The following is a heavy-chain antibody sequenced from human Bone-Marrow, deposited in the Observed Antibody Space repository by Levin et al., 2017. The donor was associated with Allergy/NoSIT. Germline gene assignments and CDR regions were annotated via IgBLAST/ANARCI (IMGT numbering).Heavy chain of an antibody. CDR2: ISDSGNYI. CDR3: TKDLGLSGYTSGPG. V-gene: IGHV3-23*01. D-gene: IGHD5-18*01. J-gene: IGHJ4*02. CDR1: GFSFSSSG. Sequence: PGGSLRLSCAASGFSFSSSGMNWVRQAPGKGLECVSGISDSGNYIVYADSVKGRFTISRDNSKNTVYLEMNSLKAEDTGVYYCTKDLGLSGYTSGPGWGQGTLVTVSS.